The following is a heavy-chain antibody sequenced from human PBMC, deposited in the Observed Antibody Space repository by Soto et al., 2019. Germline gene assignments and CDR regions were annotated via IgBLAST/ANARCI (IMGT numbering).Heavy chain of an antibody. D-gene: IGHD5-18*01. V-gene: IGHV4-59*01. CDR1: GDSISPYY. CDR3: ATDTGYRYGHYRWLDT. Sequence: SGTLSLTCTVSGDSISPYYWSWIRQPPGKGLEWIGYIFYSGSTSYNPSLKSRVTISVDTSKNQFSLNLYSLTSADTAVYYCATDTGYRYGHYRWLDTWGQGALVTVSS. J-gene: IGHJ5*02. CDR2: IFYSGST.